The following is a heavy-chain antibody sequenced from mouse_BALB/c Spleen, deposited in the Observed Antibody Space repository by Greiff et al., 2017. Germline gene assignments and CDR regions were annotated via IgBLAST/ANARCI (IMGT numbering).Heavy chain of an antibody. CDR2: INPYNGAT. D-gene: IGHD2-4*01. Sequence: DVKLVESGPELVKPGASVKISCKASGYSFTGYYMHWVKQSHVKSLEWIGRINPYNGATSYNQNFKDKASLTVDKSSSTAYMELHSLTSEDSAVYYCARYHYDYGFAYWGQGTLVTVSA. CDR1: GYSFTGYY. CDR3: ARYHYDYGFAY. J-gene: IGHJ3*01. V-gene: IGHV1-31*01.